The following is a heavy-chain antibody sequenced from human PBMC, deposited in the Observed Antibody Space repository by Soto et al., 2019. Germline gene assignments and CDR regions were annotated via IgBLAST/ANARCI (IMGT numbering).Heavy chain of an antibody. CDR2: ISAYNGNT. Sequence: ASVKVSCKASGYTFTSYGISWVRQAPGQGLEWMGWISAYNGNTNYAQKLQGRVTMTTDTSTSTAYMELRSLRSDDTAVYYCARGPNYGSGSYLLNYYYYYGMDVWGQGITVTVSS. J-gene: IGHJ6*02. CDR1: GYTFTSYG. CDR3: ARGPNYGSGSYLLNYYYYYGMDV. D-gene: IGHD3-10*01. V-gene: IGHV1-18*04.